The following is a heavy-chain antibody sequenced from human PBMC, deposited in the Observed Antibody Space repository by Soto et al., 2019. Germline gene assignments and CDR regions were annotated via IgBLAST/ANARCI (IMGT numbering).Heavy chain of an antibody. CDR1: VGPSSGSY. CDR2: INHSGST. CDR3: ARDKITGLFDY. J-gene: IGHJ4*02. D-gene: IGHD2-8*02. Sequence: VQLKQWGAGLLKPPETLSLTCAVFVGPSSGSYWPGFRRPPGTGLEWIGEINHSGSTNYNPSLKSRVTISVDTSKNQFSLKLTSVTAADSAVYYCARDKITGLFDYWGQGTLVTVSS. V-gene: IGHV4-34*01.